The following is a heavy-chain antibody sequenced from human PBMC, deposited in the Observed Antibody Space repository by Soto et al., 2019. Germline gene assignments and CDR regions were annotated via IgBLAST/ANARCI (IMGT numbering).Heavy chain of an antibody. J-gene: IGHJ4*02. CDR2: IAFDGSIK. CDR1: GFTFSTYG. V-gene: IGHV3-30*18. Sequence: QVQLVESGGGVVQPGRSLRLSCAASGFTFSTYGMHWVRQAPGKGLEWLAVIAFDGSIKDYADSVKVRFNISRDTSKSPLYLQINSLRPADTAMYSCAQAAYDDSSCQCYYWGQGNLVTVSS. D-gene: IGHD3-22*01. CDR3: AQAAYDDSSCQCYY.